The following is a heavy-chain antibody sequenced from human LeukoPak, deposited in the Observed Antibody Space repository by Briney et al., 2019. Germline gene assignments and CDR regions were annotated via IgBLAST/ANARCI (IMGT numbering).Heavy chain of an antibody. CDR3: ARGRYYYDPLDY. V-gene: IGHV3-74*01. CDR1: GFTFGTYW. J-gene: IGHJ4*02. CDR2: INPDGSST. Sequence: PGGSLSLSCAASGFTFGTYWMHWVRQGPGKGLVWVSRINPDGSSTTYADSVKGRSTISRDNAKSTLYLQMSSLRAEDTAVYYCARGRYYYDPLDYWGQGTLVTVSS. D-gene: IGHD3-22*01.